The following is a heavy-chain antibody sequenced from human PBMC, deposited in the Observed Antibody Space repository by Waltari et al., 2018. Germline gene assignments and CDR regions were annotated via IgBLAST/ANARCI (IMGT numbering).Heavy chain of an antibody. Sequence: QVQLVQSGAEVKKPGASAKVSCKASGYTFTGNYIHWVRQAPGQGLEWMGRINPKTGDTDYAKRFQGRVTMTRDTSTSTASMELSSLTSDDTSVYYCARAGTVTYNYFYGMDVWGQGTTVTVSS. CDR1: GYTFTGNY. V-gene: IGHV1-2*06. CDR3: ARAGTVTYNYFYGMDV. D-gene: IGHD1-1*01. J-gene: IGHJ6*02. CDR2: INPKTGDT.